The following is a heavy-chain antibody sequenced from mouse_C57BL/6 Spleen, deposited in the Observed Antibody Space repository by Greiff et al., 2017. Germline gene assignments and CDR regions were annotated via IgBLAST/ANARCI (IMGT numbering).Heavy chain of an antibody. Sequence: GGGLVQLNGSLKLSCAASGFTFNTYAMHWVRQAPGKGLEWVARISSKSSNYATYYADSVKDRFTISTDDSQGMLYLQMNNLKTEHTAMYYCVGGMSYYYAMDYWGQGTSVTVSS. CDR2: ISSKSSNYAT. V-gene: IGHV10-3*01. J-gene: IGHJ4*01. CDR3: VGGMSYYYAMDY. D-gene: IGHD1-1*02. CDR1: GFTFNTYA.